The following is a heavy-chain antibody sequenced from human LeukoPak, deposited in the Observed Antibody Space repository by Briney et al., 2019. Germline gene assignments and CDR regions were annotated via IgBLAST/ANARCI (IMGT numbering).Heavy chain of an antibody. V-gene: IGHV3-66*01. D-gene: IGHD6-6*01. CDR2: INSGGST. J-gene: IGHJ4*02. CDR1: GVTVGNNY. Sequence: GGSLRLSCAASGVTVGNNYMNWVRQAPGKGLEWVSLINSGGSTHYADSVKGRFTIYRNNTKNTLYLKMSSLRTDDKAVYYCAGAPPAVAANTYGWGQGSLVTVSS. CDR3: AGAPPAVAANTYG.